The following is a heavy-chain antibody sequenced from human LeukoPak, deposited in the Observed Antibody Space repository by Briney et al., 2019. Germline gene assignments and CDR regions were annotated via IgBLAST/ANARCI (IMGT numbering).Heavy chain of an antibody. CDR2: IAYDGSRA. V-gene: IGHV3-33*06. Sequence: GGSLRLSCAGSGFTFGGYGMHWFRQTPGKGLEWVAVIAYDGSRAFYADSVKGRFTISRDNSKNTLYLQMNSLRAEDTAVYYCAKDRGAARRTNYFDYWGQGTLVTVSS. D-gene: IGHD3-10*01. J-gene: IGHJ4*02. CDR3: AKDRGAARRTNYFDY. CDR1: GFTFGGYG.